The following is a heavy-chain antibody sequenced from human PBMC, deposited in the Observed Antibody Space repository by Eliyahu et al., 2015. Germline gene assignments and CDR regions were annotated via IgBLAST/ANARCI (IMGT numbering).Heavy chain of an antibody. CDR3: AKGVQWLARLIDY. CDR1: XFTFSSXA. J-gene: IGHJ4*02. Sequence: EVQLLESGGGLVQPGGSLXLSCAASXFTFSSXAMSWVRQAXGKGLEWVSAISGSGGSTYYADSVKGRFTISRDNSKNTLYLQMNSLRAEDTAVYYCAKGVQWLARLIDYWGQGTLVTVSS. CDR2: ISGSGGST. D-gene: IGHD6-19*01. V-gene: IGHV3-23*01.